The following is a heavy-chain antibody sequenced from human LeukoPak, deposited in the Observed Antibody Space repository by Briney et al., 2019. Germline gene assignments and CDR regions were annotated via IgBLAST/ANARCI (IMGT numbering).Heavy chain of an antibody. V-gene: IGHV4-39*01. Sequence: SETLSLTCSVSGGSITRSQYYWGWVRQPPGKGLEWIGSVYYTGSTYYTPSLRSRVSLSVDTSKHQFSLRLTSVTAADTAMYYCAWALVAPAPPLFNIWGQGTIVTVSS. CDR2: VYYTGST. CDR3: AWALVAPAPPLFNI. D-gene: IGHD2-2*01. J-gene: IGHJ3*02. CDR1: GGSITRSQYY.